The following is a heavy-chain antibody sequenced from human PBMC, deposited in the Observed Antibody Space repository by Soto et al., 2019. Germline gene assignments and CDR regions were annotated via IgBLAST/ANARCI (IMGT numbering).Heavy chain of an antibody. CDR2: IYYSGST. CDR3: ARDKSSRWYGVILGWFDP. D-gene: IGHD6-13*01. Sequence: PSETLSLTCTVSGGSVSSGSYYWSWIRQPPGKGLEWIGYIYYSGSTNYNPSLKSRVTISVDTSKNQFSLKLSSVTAADTAVYYCARDKSSRWYGVILGWFDPWGQGTLVTVSS. J-gene: IGHJ5*02. CDR1: GGSVSSGSYY. V-gene: IGHV4-61*01.